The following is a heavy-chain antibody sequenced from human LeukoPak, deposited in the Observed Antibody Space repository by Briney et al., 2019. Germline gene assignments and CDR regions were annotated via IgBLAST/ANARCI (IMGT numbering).Heavy chain of an antibody. CDR3: TGSSGYPVSYYFDY. CDR2: IRSKAYGGTT. D-gene: IGHD3-22*01. CDR1: GFTFGDYA. J-gene: IGHJ4*02. V-gene: IGHV3-49*03. Sequence: GGSLRLSCTASGFTFGDYAMSWFRQAPGKGLEWVGFIRSKAYGGTTEYAASVKGRFTISRDDSKSIAYLQMNSLKTKDTAVYYCTGSSGYPVSYYFDYWGQGTLVTVSS.